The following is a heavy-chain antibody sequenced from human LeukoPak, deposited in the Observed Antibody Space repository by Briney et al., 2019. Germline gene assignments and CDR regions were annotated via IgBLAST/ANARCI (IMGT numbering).Heavy chain of an antibody. J-gene: IGHJ3*02. CDR2: ISYDGSNK. V-gene: IGHV3-30-3*01. CDR1: GFTFSSYA. Sequence: GRSLRLSCAASGFTFSSYAMHWVRQAPGKGLEWVAVISYDGSNKYYADSVKGRFTISRDNSKNTLYLQMNSLRAEDTAVYYCARAVTIFGVGFDAFDIWGQGTMVTVSS. CDR3: ARAVTIFGVGFDAFDI. D-gene: IGHD3-3*01.